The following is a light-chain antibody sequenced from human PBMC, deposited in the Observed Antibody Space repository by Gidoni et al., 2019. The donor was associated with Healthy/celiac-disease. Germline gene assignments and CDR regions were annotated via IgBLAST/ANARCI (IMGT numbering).Light chain of an antibody. J-gene: IGKJ3*01. CDR2: GAS. CDR3: QQYNNWPFT. Sequence: EIVMTQSPATLSVSPGERATLSCRASQSGSSNLAWYQQKPGQAPRLLIYGASTRATGIPARFSGGGAGTEFTLTISSLQSEDFAVYCRQQYNNWPFTFGHGTKVDIK. V-gene: IGKV3-15*01. CDR1: QSGSSN.